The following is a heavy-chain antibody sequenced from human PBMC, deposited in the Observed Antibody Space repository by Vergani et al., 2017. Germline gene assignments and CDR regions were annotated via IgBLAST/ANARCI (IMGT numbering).Heavy chain of an antibody. V-gene: IGHV3-23*03. CDR3: AKGGVVVPAAIAPFDY. J-gene: IGHJ4*02. CDR1: GFTFDDYA. D-gene: IGHD2-2*01. CDR2: IYSGGSST. Sequence: EVQLVESGGGLVQPGRSLRLSCAASGFTFDDYAMHWVRQAPGKGLEWVSGIYSGGSSTYYADSVKGRFTISRDNSKNTLYLQMNSLRAEDTAVYYCAKGGVVVPAAIAPFDYWGQGTLVTVSS.